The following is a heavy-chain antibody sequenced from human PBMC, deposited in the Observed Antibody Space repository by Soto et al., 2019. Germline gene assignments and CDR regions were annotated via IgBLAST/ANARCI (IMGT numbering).Heavy chain of an antibody. CDR3: ARRALMTTVPDENFDI. Sequence: EVQLVESGGGLVQPGGSLRLSCAASGFTVSSNYMSWVRQDPGKGLEWVSVIYSGGSTYYAASVKGRFTISRHNSKNTLYLQMNSLRAEDTAVYYCARRALMTTVPDENFDIWGQGTMVTVSS. J-gene: IGHJ3*02. CDR1: GFTVSSNY. V-gene: IGHV3-53*04. CDR2: IYSGGST. D-gene: IGHD4-17*01.